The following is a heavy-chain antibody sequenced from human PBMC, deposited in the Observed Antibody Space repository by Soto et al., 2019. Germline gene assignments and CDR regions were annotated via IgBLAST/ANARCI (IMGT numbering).Heavy chain of an antibody. CDR1: GGSISSYY. CDR2: IYYSGST. J-gene: IGHJ4*02. D-gene: IGHD3-22*01. Sequence: PSETLSLTCTVSGGSISSYYWSWIRQPPGKGLEWIGYIYYSGSTNYNPSFESRVAISLDTSNNQFSLRLTSLTAADTAVYFCARDHHSYYDTSGYYPYFDFWGQGTLVTVSS. CDR3: ARDHHSYYDTSGYYPYFDF. V-gene: IGHV4-59*01.